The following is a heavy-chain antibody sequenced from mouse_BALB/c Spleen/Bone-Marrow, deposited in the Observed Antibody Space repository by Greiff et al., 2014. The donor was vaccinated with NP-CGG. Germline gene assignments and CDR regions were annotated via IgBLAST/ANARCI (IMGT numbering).Heavy chain of an antibody. CDR3: ARDRGFGYDRTMDY. Sequence: VQLQQSGPGLVAPSQSLSITCTVSGFSLTSYGVHWVRQPPGKGLEWLGVIWAGGSTNYNSALMSSQAMSKDNSKSHVFEKMNSLQSEDTAMYVCARDRGFGYDRTMDYWGQGTLVTVSA. CDR1: GFSLTSYG. D-gene: IGHD2-2*01. CDR2: IWAGGST. V-gene: IGHV2-9*02. J-gene: IGHJ4*01.